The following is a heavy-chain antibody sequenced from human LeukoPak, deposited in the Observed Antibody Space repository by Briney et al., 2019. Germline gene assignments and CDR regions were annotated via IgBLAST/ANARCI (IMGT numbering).Heavy chain of an antibody. CDR3: ARDGVLLSGTTGGNDAFDI. D-gene: IGHD1-1*01. CDR2: ISSSSSYT. V-gene: IGHV3-11*06. J-gene: IGHJ3*02. Sequence: GGSLRLSCAASGFTFSDYYMSWIRQAPGKGLEWVSYISSSSSYTNYADSVKGRFTISRDNAKNSLYLQMNSLRAEDTAVYYCARDGVLLSGTTGGNDAFDIWGQGTMVTVSS. CDR1: GFTFSDYY.